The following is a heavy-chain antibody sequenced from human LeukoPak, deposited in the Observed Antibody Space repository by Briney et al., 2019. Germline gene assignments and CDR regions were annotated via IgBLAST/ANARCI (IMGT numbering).Heavy chain of an antibody. V-gene: IGHV3-7*01. CDR2: IKQDGSEK. CDR3: ARDDPYSGSGTFDI. CDR1: GFTFSSYW. J-gene: IGHJ3*02. D-gene: IGHD1-26*01. Sequence: GGSLRLSCAASGFTFSSYWMSWVRQAPGKGLEWVANIKQDGSEKYYVDSVKGRFTISRDNAKNSLYLQMNSLRAEDTAVYYCARDDPYSGSGTFDIWGQGTMVTVSS.